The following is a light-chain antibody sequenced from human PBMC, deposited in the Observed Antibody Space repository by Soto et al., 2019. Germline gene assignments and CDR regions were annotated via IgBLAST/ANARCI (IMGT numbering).Light chain of an antibody. V-gene: IGKV1-39*01. Sequence: DIQLTQSPSSLSASVGDRVTITCRASQIISSYLNWYQQKPGKATELLIYALLNLQTGVPSRFSGSGSGTDFTLTISRLQPEDFATYYCQQSYTTPWTFGQGTKVEI. CDR3: QQSYTTPWT. CDR2: ALL. CDR1: QIISSY. J-gene: IGKJ1*01.